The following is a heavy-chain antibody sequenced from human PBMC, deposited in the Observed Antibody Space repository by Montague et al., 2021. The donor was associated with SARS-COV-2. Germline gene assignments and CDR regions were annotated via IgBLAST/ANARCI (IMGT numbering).Heavy chain of an antibody. CDR1: GGSISSSDYY. D-gene: IGHD3-3*01. Sequence: SETLSLTSTVSGGSISSSDYYWGWIRQPPGKGLEWIGSLFYSVNTYYNQSLKSRVTISVDTSKNQFSLKLSSVTAADTAVYYCARTNYDFWRGHQRGGAFDIWGQGTMVTVSS. CDR3: ARTNYDFWRGHQRGGAFDI. CDR2: LFYSVNT. V-gene: IGHV4-39*01. J-gene: IGHJ3*02.